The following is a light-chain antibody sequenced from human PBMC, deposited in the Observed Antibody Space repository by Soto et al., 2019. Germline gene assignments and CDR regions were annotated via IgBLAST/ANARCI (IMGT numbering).Light chain of an antibody. J-gene: IGLJ1*01. CDR2: DVS. Sequence: QSALTQPPSVSGSPGQSVTISCTGTSSDVGGYNYVSWYQQHPGKAPKVIIFDVSKRPSGVPDRFSGSKSGSTASLTISGLQPDDEGDYYCCSFAGGFYVFGTGTKLTVL. CDR1: SSDVGGYNY. CDR3: CSFAGGFYV. V-gene: IGLV2-11*01.